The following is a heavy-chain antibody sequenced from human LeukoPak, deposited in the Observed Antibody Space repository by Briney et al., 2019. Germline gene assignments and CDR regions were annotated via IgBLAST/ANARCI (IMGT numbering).Heavy chain of an antibody. Sequence: PGRSLRLSCAASGFTFSSYAMHWVRQAPGKGLEWVAVIWYDGSNKYYADSVKGRFTISRDNSKNTLYLQMNSLRAEDTAVYYCARDLERYFVRGAFDIWGQGTMVTVSS. CDR1: GFTFSSYA. CDR2: IWYDGSNK. J-gene: IGHJ3*02. CDR3: ARDLERYFVRGAFDI. D-gene: IGHD3-9*01. V-gene: IGHV3-33*08.